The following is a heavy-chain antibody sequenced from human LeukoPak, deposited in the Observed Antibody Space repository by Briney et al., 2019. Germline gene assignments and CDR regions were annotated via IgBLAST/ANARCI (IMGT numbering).Heavy chain of an antibody. CDR1: GGSISSGGYY. CDR3: ASADYDMAFDI. CDR2: IYYSGST. Sequence: SETLSLTCTVSGGSISSGGYYWSWIRQHPGKGLEWIGYIYYSGSTDYNPSLRSRFTMSVDTSKNQFSLKLSSVTAADTAVYYCASADYDMAFDIWGQGTMVTVSS. J-gene: IGHJ3*02. D-gene: IGHD3-9*01. V-gene: IGHV4-31*03.